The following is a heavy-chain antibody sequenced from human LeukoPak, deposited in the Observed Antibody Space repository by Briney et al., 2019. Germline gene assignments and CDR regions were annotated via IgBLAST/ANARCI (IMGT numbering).Heavy chain of an antibody. D-gene: IGHD1-14*01. CDR2: IYYSGNT. CDR1: GGSINSGGFY. V-gene: IGHV4-31*03. J-gene: IGHJ3*02. Sequence: SETPSLTCTVSGGSINSGGFYWGWIRQHPGKGLEWIGHIYYSGNTYYNPSLKSRVIISVGTSKKQFSLQLSSVTAADTAIYYCARHYHSKSAFDIWGQGTMVTVSS. CDR3: ARHYHSKSAFDI.